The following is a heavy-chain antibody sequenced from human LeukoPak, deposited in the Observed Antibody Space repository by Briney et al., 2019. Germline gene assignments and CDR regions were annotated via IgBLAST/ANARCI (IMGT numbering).Heavy chain of an antibody. J-gene: IGHJ4*02. CDR1: GGPFSGYY. V-gene: IGHV4-34*01. D-gene: IGHD6-6*01. CDR3: AREGFSSSAPYDY. CDR2: INHSGST. Sequence: SETLSLTCAVYGGPFSGYYWSWIRQPPGKGLEWIGEINHSGSTNYNPSLKSRVTISVATSKNQFSLKLSSVTAADTAVYYCAREGFSSSAPYDYWGQGTLVTVSS.